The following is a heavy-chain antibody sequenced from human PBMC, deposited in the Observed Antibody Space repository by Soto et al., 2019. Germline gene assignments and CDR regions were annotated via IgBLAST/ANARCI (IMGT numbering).Heavy chain of an antibody. CDR1: GFTFSNYA. D-gene: IGHD6-19*01. V-gene: IGHV3-23*01. CDR3: AKHSVAGNNCDY. CDR2: IGASGGAT. Sequence: PGGSLRLSCAASGFTFSNYAMMWVRQAPGKGLEWVSTIGASGGATYYADSVKGRFTISRDNSRNTLYLQVNSLRADDTGVSYCAKHSVAGNNCDYWGKGTLGTGSS. J-gene: IGHJ4*02.